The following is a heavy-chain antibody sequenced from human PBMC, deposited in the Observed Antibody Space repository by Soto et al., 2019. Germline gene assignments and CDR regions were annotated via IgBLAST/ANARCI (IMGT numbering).Heavy chain of an antibody. J-gene: IGHJ5*02. V-gene: IGHV3-11*06. D-gene: IGHD5-18*01. CDR2: ISDHGTYT. CDR1: GFSFSDYY. CDR3: AREVRGRGYPNWVDP. Sequence: QVQLVESGGGLVKPGGSLRLSCTASGFSFSDYYMRWIRQAPGRGLEWVSYISDHGTYTDYSDSVKGRFTVSRDNAKNSRFLQRNSRRVEDTAVDYWAREVRGRGYPNWVDPWGQGTLVTVSS.